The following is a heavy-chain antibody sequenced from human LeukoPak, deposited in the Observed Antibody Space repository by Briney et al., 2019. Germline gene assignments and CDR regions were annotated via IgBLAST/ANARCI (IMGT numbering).Heavy chain of an antibody. V-gene: IGHV4-4*07. CDR3: ARVQRLYNWSDP. CDR1: GGSIGSYY. J-gene: IGHJ5*02. D-gene: IGHD5-18*01. Sequence: SETLSLTCTVSGGSIGSYYWSWIRQPAGKGLEWIGRIYTSGSTNYNPSLKSRVTMSVDTSKNKFSLKLSSVTAADTAVYYCARVQRLYNWSDPWGQGTLVTVSS. CDR2: IYTSGST.